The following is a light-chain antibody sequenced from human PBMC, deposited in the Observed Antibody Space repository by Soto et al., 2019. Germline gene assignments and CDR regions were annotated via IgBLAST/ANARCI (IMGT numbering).Light chain of an antibody. CDR3: QQYDNSPPFT. Sequence: EIVLTQSPGTLSLSPGERATLSCRASQSLTKSHLAWYQHKPGQSPRLLIYDASSRATRIADRFSGSGSGTDFTLTISRLEPEDFAVYFCQQYDNSPPFTFGQGTKLAIK. CDR2: DAS. J-gene: IGKJ2*01. CDR1: QSLTKSH. V-gene: IGKV3-20*01.